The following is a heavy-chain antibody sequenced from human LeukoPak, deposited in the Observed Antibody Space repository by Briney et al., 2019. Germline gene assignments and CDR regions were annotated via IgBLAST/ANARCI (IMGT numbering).Heavy chain of an antibody. CDR2: ISAYNGNT. J-gene: IGHJ6*02. V-gene: IGHV1-18*01. CDR1: GYTFTSYG. D-gene: IGHD3-3*01. CDR3: ARDNGFHVTIFGVVSYYYYGMDV. Sequence: ASVKVSCKASGYTFTSYGISWVRQAPGQGVEWMGWISAYNGNTNYAQKLQGRVTMTTDTSTSTAYMELRSLRSDDTAVYYCARDNGFHVTIFGVVSYYYYGMDVWGQGTTVTVSS.